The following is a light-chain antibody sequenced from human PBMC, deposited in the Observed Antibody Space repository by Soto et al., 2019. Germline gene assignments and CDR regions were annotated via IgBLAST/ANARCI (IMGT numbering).Light chain of an antibody. CDR3: SSYAASNNYV. J-gene: IGLJ1*01. V-gene: IGLV2-8*01. Sequence: QPVLTQPPSASGSPGQSVTISCTGTSSDVGGYNYVSWYQQHPGKAPKLMIYEVSKRPSGVPDRFSGSKSGNTASLTVSELQAEDEADYYCSSYAASNNYVFGTGTKVTVL. CDR2: EVS. CDR1: SSDVGGYNY.